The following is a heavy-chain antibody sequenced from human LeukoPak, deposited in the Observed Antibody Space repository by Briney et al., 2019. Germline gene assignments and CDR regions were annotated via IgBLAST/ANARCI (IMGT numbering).Heavy chain of an antibody. CDR3: ARGRNPDYDILTGYSLYYFDY. CDR1: GGSFSGYY. J-gene: IGHJ4*02. V-gene: IGHV4-34*01. Sequence: SETLSLTCAVYGGSFSGYYWSWIRQPPGKGLEWIGEINHSGSTNYNPSLKSRVTISVDTSKSQFSLKLSSVTAADTAVYYCARGRNPDYDILTGYSLYYFDYWGQGTLVTVSS. D-gene: IGHD3-9*01. CDR2: INHSGST.